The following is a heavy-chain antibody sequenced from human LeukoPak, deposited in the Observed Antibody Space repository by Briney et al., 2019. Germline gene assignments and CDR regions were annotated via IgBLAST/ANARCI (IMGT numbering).Heavy chain of an antibody. CDR3: AKDQGPAAIRDAFDI. CDR2: IYSGGST. J-gene: IGHJ3*02. V-gene: IGHV3-53*01. CDR1: GFTVSSNY. Sequence: GGSLRLSCAASGFTVSSNYMSWVRQAPGKGLEWVSVIYSGGSTYYADSVKGRFTISRDNSKNTLYLQMNSLRAEDTAVYYCAKDQGPAAIRDAFDIWGQGTMVTVSS. D-gene: IGHD2-2*01.